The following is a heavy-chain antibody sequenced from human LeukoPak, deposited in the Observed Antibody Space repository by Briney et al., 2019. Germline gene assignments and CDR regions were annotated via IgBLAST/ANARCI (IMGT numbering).Heavy chain of an antibody. D-gene: IGHD6-13*01. CDR2: IRTKSYGGTA. CDR1: GFTFGDYP. CDR3: ARRDGTPSDY. J-gene: IGHJ4*02. Sequence: GSLRLSCTTSGFTFGDYPMSWFRQAPGKGLEWVGFIRTKSYGGTAEYAASVKGRFTISRDDSKSNAYLQMDSLRTEDTAVYYCARRDGTPSDYWGQGTLVTVSS. V-gene: IGHV3-49*03.